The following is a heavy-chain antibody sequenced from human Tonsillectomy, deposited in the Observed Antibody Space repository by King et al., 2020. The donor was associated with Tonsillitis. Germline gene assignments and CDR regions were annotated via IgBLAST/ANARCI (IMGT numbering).Heavy chain of an antibody. CDR3: AKRYTMIVGSTSRGMDV. CDR2: IYSGDSST. D-gene: IGHD3-22*01. V-gene: IGHV3-23*03. CDR1: GFTFSNYA. Sequence: VQLVESGGGLVQPGGSLRLSCAASGFTFSNYAMSWVRQAPGKGLEWVSVIYSGDSSTFYADSVKGRFTISRDDSKNMLYLQMNSLRAEDTAVYYCAKRYTMIVGSTSRGMDVWGQGTTVTVSS. J-gene: IGHJ6*02.